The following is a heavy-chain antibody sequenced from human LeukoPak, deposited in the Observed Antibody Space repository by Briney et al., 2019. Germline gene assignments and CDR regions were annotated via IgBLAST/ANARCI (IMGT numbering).Heavy chain of an antibody. D-gene: IGHD3-22*01. CDR1: GGSFSGYY. V-gene: IGHV4-34*01. Sequence: SETLSLTCVVYGGSFSGYYWSWIRQPPGKGLEWIGEINHSGSTNYNPSLKSRVTISVDTSKNQFSLKLISVTAADTAVYYCARGHYYDSSGYYGYWGQGTLVTVSS. CDR2: INHSGST. J-gene: IGHJ4*02. CDR3: ARGHYYDSSGYYGY.